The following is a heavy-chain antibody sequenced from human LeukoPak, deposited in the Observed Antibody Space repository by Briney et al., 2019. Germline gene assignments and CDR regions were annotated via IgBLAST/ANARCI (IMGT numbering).Heavy chain of an antibody. V-gene: IGHV3-48*01. J-gene: IGHJ4*02. CDR3: ARGLGDTFFDY. Sequence: GGSLRLSCAASGFIFGDYTVTWVRQALGKGLEWISYISRTSSTIYYADSVKGRFTISRDNAKNSLYLQMNGLRAEDTAVYYCARGLGDTFFDYWGQGTLVAVSS. D-gene: IGHD3-16*01. CDR2: ISRTSSTI. CDR1: GFIFGDYT.